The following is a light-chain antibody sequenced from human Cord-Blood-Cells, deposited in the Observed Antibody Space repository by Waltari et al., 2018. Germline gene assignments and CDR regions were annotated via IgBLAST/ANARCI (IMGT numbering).Light chain of an antibody. CDR2: DVS. J-gene: IGLJ2*01. CDR3: SSYTSSSTVV. CDR1: SSDVGGYNY. Sequence: QSALTQPASVSGSPGQSITIPCTGTSSDVGGYNYVSWYQQHPGKAPKLMIYDVSQRPSGVSNRFSGSQSGNTASLTISGLQAEDEADYYCSSYTSSSTVVFGGGTKLTVL. V-gene: IGLV2-14*01.